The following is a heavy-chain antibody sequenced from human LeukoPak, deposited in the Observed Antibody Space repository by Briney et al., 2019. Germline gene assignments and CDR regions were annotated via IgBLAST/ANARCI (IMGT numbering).Heavy chain of an antibody. J-gene: IGHJ4*02. V-gene: IGHV3-23*01. Sequence: GGSLRLSCAASGITFSSYGMSWVRQAPGKGLEWVSSISSTGGTTYYADSVKGRFTISRDNSKNTLYLQMNSLRAEDTAVYYCAKSTYSSGRSTYYFDYWGQGTLVTVSS. CDR1: GITFSSYG. CDR3: AKSTYSSGRSTYYFDY. CDR2: ISSTGGTT. D-gene: IGHD6-19*01.